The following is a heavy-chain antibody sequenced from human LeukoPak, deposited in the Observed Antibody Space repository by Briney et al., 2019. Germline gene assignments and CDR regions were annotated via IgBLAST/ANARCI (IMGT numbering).Heavy chain of an antibody. V-gene: IGHV4-34*01. CDR1: GGSFSGYY. D-gene: IGHD2-2*02. CDR3: ARLSHPEIVVVPAAIGEMVSYGMDV. J-gene: IGHJ6*02. Sequence: QASETLSLTCAVYGGSFSGYYWSWIRQPPGKGLEWIGEINHSGSTNYNPSLKSRVTISVDTSKNQFSLKLSSVTAADTAVYYCARLSHPEIVVVPAAIGEMVSYGMDVWGQGTTVTVSS. CDR2: INHSGST.